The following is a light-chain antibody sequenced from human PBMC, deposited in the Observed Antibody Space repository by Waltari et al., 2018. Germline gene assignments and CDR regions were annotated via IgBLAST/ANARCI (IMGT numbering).Light chain of an antibody. Sequence: SSELTQPPSVSVSPGQTATIACSADALAKQFVYWYQQKPGQAPVLVMFRDTERPSGIPERFSGSGSGTTVTLTISGVQAEDEADYYCQSVDNTGDCVLFGGGTKMTVL. CDR1: ALAKQF. CDR2: RDT. CDR3: QSVDNTGDCVL. V-gene: IGLV3-25*03. J-gene: IGLJ3*02.